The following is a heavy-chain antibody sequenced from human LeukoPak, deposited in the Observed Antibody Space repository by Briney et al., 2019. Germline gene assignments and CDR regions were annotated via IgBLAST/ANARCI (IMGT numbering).Heavy chain of an antibody. Sequence: GGSLRLSCAASGFTFSSYAMTWVRQAPGKGLEWVSAISASGSNTYYADSVRGRFTISRDNSKNTLSLQMNSLRSEDTAVYFCAKGSKTGSYSSYYFDYWGQGTLVAVSS. J-gene: IGHJ4*02. CDR1: GFTFSSYA. V-gene: IGHV3-23*01. CDR2: ISASGSNT. CDR3: AKGSKTGSYSSYYFDY. D-gene: IGHD1-26*01.